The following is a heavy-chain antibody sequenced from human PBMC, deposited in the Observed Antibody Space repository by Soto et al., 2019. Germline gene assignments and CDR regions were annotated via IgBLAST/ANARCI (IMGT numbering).Heavy chain of an antibody. CDR2: ISSSSSTI. V-gene: IGHV3-48*02. D-gene: IGHD4-17*01. J-gene: IGHJ5*02. Sequence: GGSLRLSCAASGFTFSSYSMNWVRQAPGKGLEWVSYISSSSSTIYYADSVKGRFTISRDNAKNSLYLQMNSLRDEDTAVYYCARERYGDYAPVGNWFDPWGQGTLVTVSS. CDR1: GFTFSSYS. CDR3: ARERYGDYAPVGNWFDP.